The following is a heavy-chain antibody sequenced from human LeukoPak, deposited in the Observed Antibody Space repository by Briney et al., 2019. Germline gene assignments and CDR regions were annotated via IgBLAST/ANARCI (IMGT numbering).Heavy chain of an antibody. V-gene: IGHV3-48*04. CDR1: GFTFSSYG. Sequence: HTGRSLRLSCAASGFTFSSYGMHWVRQAPGKGLEWLSYINIGGTNTHYADSVKGRFTISRDNAKKSLYLEMNNLRAEDTAVYYCATDGAGFDTWGQGVLVTVSS. CDR2: INIGGTNT. CDR3: ATDGAGFDT. J-gene: IGHJ5*02.